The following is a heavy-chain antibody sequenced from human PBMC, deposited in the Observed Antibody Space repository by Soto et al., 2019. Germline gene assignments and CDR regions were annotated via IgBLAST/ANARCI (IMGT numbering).Heavy chain of an antibody. Sequence: QVQLQESGPGLVKPSQTLSLTCTVSGGSISSGGYYWSWIRQHPGKGLEWIGYIYYSGSTYYNPSLKSRVTISVDTSKNQFSLKLSSVTAADTAVYYCARTIEIRFLEWLEGYYFDYWGQGTLVTVSS. CDR3: ARTIEIRFLEWLEGYYFDY. D-gene: IGHD3-3*01. CDR2: IYYSGST. J-gene: IGHJ4*02. V-gene: IGHV4-31*03. CDR1: GGSISSGGYY.